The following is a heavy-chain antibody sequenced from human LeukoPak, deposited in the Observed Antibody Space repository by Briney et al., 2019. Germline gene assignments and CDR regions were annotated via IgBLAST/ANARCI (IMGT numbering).Heavy chain of an antibody. CDR2: ISGSSSSI. J-gene: IGHJ4*02. V-gene: IGHV3-48*01. Sequence: PGGSLRLSCGASGFSFSSYSMNWVRQAPGKGLEWVSFISGSSSSIDYADSVKGRFTVSRDNGKNSLLLHMNSLRAEDTAIYYCARKNTTSSEDYWGQGTLVTVSS. D-gene: IGHD6-6*01. CDR1: GFSFSSYS. CDR3: ARKNTTSSEDY.